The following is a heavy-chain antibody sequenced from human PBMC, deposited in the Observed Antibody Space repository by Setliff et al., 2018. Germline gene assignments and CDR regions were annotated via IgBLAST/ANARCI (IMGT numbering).Heavy chain of an antibody. D-gene: IGHD5-18*01. Sequence: SETLSLTCTVSGGSISSGGYYWSWIRQHPGKGLEWIGYLYYSGSTYYNPSLKSRVTISVDTSKNQFSLKLSSVTAADTAVYYCARITSGIQLSPTSNDYWGQGTLVTVSS. CDR2: LYYSGST. CDR1: GGSISSGGYY. V-gene: IGHV4-31*03. J-gene: IGHJ4*02. CDR3: ARITSGIQLSPTSNDY.